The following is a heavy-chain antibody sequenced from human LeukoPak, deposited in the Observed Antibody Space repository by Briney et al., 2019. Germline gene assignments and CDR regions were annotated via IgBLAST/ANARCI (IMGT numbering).Heavy chain of an antibody. J-gene: IGHJ6*03. CDR1: GYTFTSYG. V-gene: IGHV1-18*01. CDR3: ARVSTSGIAVAGMALWDYYYYMDV. CDR2: ISAYNGNT. D-gene: IGHD6-19*01. Sequence: GASVKVSCKASGYTFTSYGISWVRQAPGQGLEWMGWISAYNGNTNYAQKLQGRVTMTTDTSTSTAYMELRSLRSDDTAVYYCARVSTSGIAVAGMALWDYYYYMDVWGKGTTVTISS.